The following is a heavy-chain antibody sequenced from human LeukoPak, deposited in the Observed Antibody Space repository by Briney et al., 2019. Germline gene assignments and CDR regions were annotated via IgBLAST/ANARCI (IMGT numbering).Heavy chain of an antibody. Sequence: SETLSLTCAVYGGSFSGYYWSWIRQPPGKGLEWIGEINHSGSTNYNPSLKSRVTISVDTSKNQFSLKLSSVTAADTAVYYCARRGWGSGWYTGYYYMDVWGKGTTVTVSS. CDR1: GGSFSGYY. V-gene: IGHV4-34*01. J-gene: IGHJ6*03. D-gene: IGHD6-19*01. CDR3: ARRGWGSGWYTGYYYMDV. CDR2: INHSGST.